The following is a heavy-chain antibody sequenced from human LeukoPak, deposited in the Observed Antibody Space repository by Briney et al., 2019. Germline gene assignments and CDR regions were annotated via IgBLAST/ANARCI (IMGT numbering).Heavy chain of an antibody. Sequence: PGRSLRLSCAASGFTFSSYGMHWVRQAPGKGLEWVAVIWYDRSNKYCADSVKGRFTISRDNSKNTLYLQMNGLRAEDTAVYYCAREAGATYYFDYWGQGTLVTVSS. CDR3: AREAGATYYFDY. CDR1: GFTFSSYG. J-gene: IGHJ4*02. V-gene: IGHV3-33*01. CDR2: IWYDRSNK. D-gene: IGHD1-26*01.